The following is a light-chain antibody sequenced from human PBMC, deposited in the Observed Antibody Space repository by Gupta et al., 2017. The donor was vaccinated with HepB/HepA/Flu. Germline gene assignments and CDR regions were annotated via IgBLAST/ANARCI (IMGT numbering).Light chain of an antibody. Sequence: ELVLTQSPATLSLSPGERATLSCRASQSVSSYLEWYQQKPAQAPRLLIYDASNRASGNPAWFSGGGYATDFTLTSSRREDEDFAVYYVQQCSNSRTFGQGTKVEIK. CDR2: DAS. J-gene: IGKJ1*01. CDR3: QQCSNSRT. CDR1: QSVSSY. V-gene: IGKV3-11*01.